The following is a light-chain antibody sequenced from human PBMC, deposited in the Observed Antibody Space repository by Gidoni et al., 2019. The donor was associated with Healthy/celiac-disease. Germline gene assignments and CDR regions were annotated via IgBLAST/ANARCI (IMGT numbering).Light chain of an antibody. CDR3: QQYGTSKT. V-gene: IGKV3-20*01. CDR2: GAS. Sequence: EIVLTQSPGTLSLSPGERASLSCRASQRVSSSYLAWYQQKPGQAPRLLIYGASSRATGSPDRCSGSGSGTDFTLTISRLEPEDVAVYYCQQYGTSKTFGQGTKVEIK. J-gene: IGKJ1*01. CDR1: QRVSSSY.